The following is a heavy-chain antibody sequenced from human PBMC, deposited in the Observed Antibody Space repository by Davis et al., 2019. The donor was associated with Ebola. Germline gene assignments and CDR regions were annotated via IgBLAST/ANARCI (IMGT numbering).Heavy chain of an antibody. CDR3: ARDPAYYDSSGYLDAFDI. CDR1: GFTFDDYA. V-gene: IGHV3-21*01. D-gene: IGHD3-22*01. Sequence: GESLKISCAASGFTFDDYAMHWVRQAPGKGLEWVSSISSSSSYIYYADSVKGRFTISRDNAKNSLYLQMNSLRTEDTAVYYCARDPAYYDSSGYLDAFDIWGQGTMVTVSS. J-gene: IGHJ3*02. CDR2: ISSSSSYI.